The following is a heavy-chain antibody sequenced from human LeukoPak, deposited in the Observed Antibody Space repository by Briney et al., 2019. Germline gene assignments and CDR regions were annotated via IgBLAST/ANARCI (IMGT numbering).Heavy chain of an antibody. CDR2: ISASGGST. Sequence: GGSLRLSCAASGFTFSSSGMSWVRQAPGEGLEWVSSISASGGSTYYADSVKGRFTISRDSAQNTLYLQMHSLRAEDTALYYCAKRAPYYFDFWGQGTLVTVSS. V-gene: IGHV3-23*01. CDR3: AKRAPYYFDF. J-gene: IGHJ4*02. CDR1: GFTFSSSG.